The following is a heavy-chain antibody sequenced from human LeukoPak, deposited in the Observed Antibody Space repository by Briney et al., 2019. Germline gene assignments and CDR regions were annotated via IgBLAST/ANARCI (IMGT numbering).Heavy chain of an antibody. D-gene: IGHD3-16*01. V-gene: IGHV3-7*01. CDR3: VGDPGWGAFDI. CDR2: INPDGSTT. J-gene: IGHJ3*02. Sequence: GGSLRLSCAASGFTFSNFWMSWVRQAPGKGLEWVAIINPDGSTTGYVDSVKGRFTISRDNAKNSLCLQLNSLRAADTAVYYCVGDPGWGAFDIWGQGTMVTVSS. CDR1: GFTFSNFW.